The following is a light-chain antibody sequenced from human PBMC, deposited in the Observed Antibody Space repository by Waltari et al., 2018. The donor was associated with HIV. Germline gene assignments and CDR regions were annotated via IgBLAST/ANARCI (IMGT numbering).Light chain of an antibody. V-gene: IGLV2-14*01. J-gene: IGLJ3*02. CDR1: TSDFDTFDF. CDR3: SSYSARGFVA. CDR2: EVY. Sequence: HSALTQPASVSGSPGQSITISCTGPTSDFDTFDFVSWYQQSPGRTPKLIIFEVYFRPSVVSQRVAGSKSGDTASLTISALRAEDEADYFCSSYSARGFVAFGGGTKVTVL.